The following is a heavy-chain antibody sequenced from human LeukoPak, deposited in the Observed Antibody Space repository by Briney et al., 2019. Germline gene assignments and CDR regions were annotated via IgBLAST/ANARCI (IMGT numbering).Heavy chain of an antibody. J-gene: IGHJ6*03. Sequence: SETLSLTCTVSGFSISSGYYWGWSRQPPGKVLEGIGSIYHSGGTYYNPSLKSRFTISGDTSKNQFSLKMSSVTAADTAVYYCARVPGGVVRGVIRTYYYYMDVWGKGTTVTVSS. D-gene: IGHD3-10*01. CDR2: IYHSGGT. V-gene: IGHV4-38-2*02. CDR3: ARVPGGVVRGVIRTYYYYMDV. CDR1: GFSISSGYY.